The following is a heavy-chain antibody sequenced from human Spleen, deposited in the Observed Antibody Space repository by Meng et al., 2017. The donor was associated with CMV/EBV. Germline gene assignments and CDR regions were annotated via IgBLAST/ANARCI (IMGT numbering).Heavy chain of an antibody. D-gene: IGHD3-16*01. CDR1: GFTFSSYG. CDR3: ARDGPGGYYFDY. V-gene: IGHV3-30*02. J-gene: IGHJ4*02. CDR2: IRYDGSNK. Sequence: GESLKISCAASGFTFSSYGMHWVRQAPGKGLEWVAFIRYDGSNKYYADSVKGRFTISRDYAKNSLYLQMNSLRAEDTAVYYCARDGPGGYYFDYWGQGTLVTVSS.